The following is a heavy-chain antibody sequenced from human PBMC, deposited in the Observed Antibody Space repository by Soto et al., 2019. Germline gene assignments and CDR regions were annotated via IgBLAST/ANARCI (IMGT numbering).Heavy chain of an antibody. J-gene: IGHJ4*02. V-gene: IGHV4-39*01. Sequence: QLLESGPGLVKPSETLSLTCTVSGGSISSSSYYWGWIRQPPGKGLEWIGSIYYSGSTYYNPSLKSRVTVSVDTSKNQFSLKLSSVTAADTAVYYCASMTTVIYDYWGQGTLVTVSS. CDR1: GGSISSSSYY. CDR2: IYYSGST. D-gene: IGHD4-4*01. CDR3: ASMTTVIYDY.